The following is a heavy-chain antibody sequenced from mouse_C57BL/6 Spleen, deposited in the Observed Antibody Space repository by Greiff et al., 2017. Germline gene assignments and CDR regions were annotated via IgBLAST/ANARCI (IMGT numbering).Heavy chain of an antibody. CDR2: IYPRSGNT. Sequence: VKLQESGAELARPGASVKLSCKASGYTFTSYGISWVKQRTGQGLEWIGEIYPRSGNTYYNEKFKGKATLTADKSSSTAYMELRSLTSEDSAVYFCARCSSGFDYWGQGTTLTVSS. D-gene: IGHD3-2*02. CDR1: GYTFTSYG. CDR3: ARCSSGFDY. J-gene: IGHJ2*01. V-gene: IGHV1-81*01.